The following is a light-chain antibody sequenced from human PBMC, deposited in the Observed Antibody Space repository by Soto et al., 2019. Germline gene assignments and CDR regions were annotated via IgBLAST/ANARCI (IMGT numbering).Light chain of an antibody. J-gene: IGLJ1*01. CDR3: ASLTTTSFV. Sequence: QSVLTQPASVSGSPGQSITISCTGTSSDVGGYNLVSWYQHHPGKAPKLLISEVSNRPSGVSDRFSGSKSGNTASLAISGLQAEDEADYYCASLTTTSFVFGTGTKLTVL. CDR1: SSDVGGYNL. V-gene: IGLV2-14*01. CDR2: EVS.